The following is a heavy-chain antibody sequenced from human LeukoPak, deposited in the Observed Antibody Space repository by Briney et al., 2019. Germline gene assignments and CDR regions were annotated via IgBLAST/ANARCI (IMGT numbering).Heavy chain of an antibody. V-gene: IGHV4-39*07. Sequence: SETLSLTCTVSGGSISSSSYYWGWIRQPPGKGLERIGSIYYSGSTYYNPSLKSRVTISVDTSKNQFSLKLSSVTAADTAVYYCARGRRMIVVVNRNNWFDPWGQGTLVTVSS. J-gene: IGHJ5*02. CDR3: ARGRRMIVVVNRNNWFDP. CDR2: IYYSGST. D-gene: IGHD3-22*01. CDR1: GGSISSSSYY.